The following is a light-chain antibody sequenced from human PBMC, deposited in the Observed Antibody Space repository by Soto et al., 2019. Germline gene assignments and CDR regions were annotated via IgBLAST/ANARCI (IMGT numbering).Light chain of an antibody. CDR1: QSITGN. CDR2: DAS. J-gene: IGKJ4*01. CDR3: QQYNNWPLT. V-gene: IGKV3-15*01. Sequence: EIVMTQSPATLSVSPGERATLSCRASQSITGNLTWYQQKPGQAPRLLIYDASTRATGIPARFSGSGSGTEFTLTISSLQSEDFAVYYRQQYNNWPLTFGGGTKVEIK.